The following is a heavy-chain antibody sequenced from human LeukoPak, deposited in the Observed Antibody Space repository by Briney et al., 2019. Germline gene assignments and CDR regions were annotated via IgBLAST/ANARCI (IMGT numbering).Heavy chain of an antibody. CDR3: ARDQEGFDY. J-gene: IGHJ4*02. CDR1: GYSFTSNY. Sequence: ASVKVSCKVSGYSFTSNYLHWVRQAPGQGLEWMGMIYPRDGSTSYAQRFQDRVTVTRDTSTSTVHMELSGLRSEDTAVYYCARDQEGFDYWGQGTLVTVSS. V-gene: IGHV1-46*01. CDR2: IYPRDGST.